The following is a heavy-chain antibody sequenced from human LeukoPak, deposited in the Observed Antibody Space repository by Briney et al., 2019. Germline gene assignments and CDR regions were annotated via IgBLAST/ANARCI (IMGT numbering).Heavy chain of an antibody. D-gene: IGHD6-13*01. CDR2: IYYSGST. CDR1: GGSISSSSYY. Sequence: PSETLSLTCTVSGGSISSSSYYWGWIRQPPGKGLEWIGSIYYSGSTYYNPSLKSRVTISVDTSKNQFSLKLSSVTAADTAVYYCARPLGAAAGHFDYWGQGTLVTVSS. J-gene: IGHJ4*02. CDR3: ARPLGAAAGHFDY. V-gene: IGHV4-39*01.